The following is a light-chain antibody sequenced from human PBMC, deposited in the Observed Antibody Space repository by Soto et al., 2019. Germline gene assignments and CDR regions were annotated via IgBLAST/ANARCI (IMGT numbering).Light chain of an antibody. CDR1: QSVSSN. CDR3: QQYNNWPGT. CDR2: GAS. Sequence: EIVMTQSPATLSVSPGERATLSCRASQSVSSNLAWYQQKPGKAPRLLIYGASTRATGIPARFSGSGSGTDFTLTISSLQSEDFAVYYCQQYNNWPGTFGPGTKVDIK. V-gene: IGKV3-15*01. J-gene: IGKJ3*01.